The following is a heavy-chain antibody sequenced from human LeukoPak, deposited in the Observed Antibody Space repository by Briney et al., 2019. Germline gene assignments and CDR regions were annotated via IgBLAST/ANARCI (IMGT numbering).Heavy chain of an antibody. Sequence: SETLSLTCTVSGGSISSSGYYWGWIRQPPGKGLEWIASIYYSGSTYYNPSLKSRVTISVDTSKNQLSLKLSSLTAADTAVYYCARAQDWYSSREEGDYWGQGTLVTVSS. D-gene: IGHD6-13*01. CDR2: IYYSGST. V-gene: IGHV4-39*01. J-gene: IGHJ4*02. CDR1: GGSISSSGYY. CDR3: ARAQDWYSSREEGDY.